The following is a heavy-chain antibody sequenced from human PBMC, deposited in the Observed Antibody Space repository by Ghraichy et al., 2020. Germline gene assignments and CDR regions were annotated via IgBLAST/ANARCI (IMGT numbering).Heavy chain of an antibody. V-gene: IGHV4-39*01. D-gene: IGHD3-3*01. CDR3: ARVGYYDFWSGYYISYYFDY. CDR2: IYYSGST. CDR1: GGSISSSSYY. Sequence: SQTLSLTCTVSGGSISSSSYYWGWIRQPPGKGLEWIGSIYYSGSTYYNPSLKSRVTISVDTSKNQFSLKLSSVTAADTAVYYCARVGYYDFWSGYYISYYFDYWGQGTLVTVSS. J-gene: IGHJ4*02.